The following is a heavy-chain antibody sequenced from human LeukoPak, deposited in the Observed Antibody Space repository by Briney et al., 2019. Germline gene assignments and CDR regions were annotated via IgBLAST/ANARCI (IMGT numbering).Heavy chain of an antibody. Sequence: GRSLRLSCAASGFTFSSYGMHWVRQSPGKGLEWVAVISYEGSNKYYADSVKGRFTISRDNSKNTLYLQMNSLRAEDTAVYYCARGKWEPPSRYYYYGMDVWGQGTTVTVSS. V-gene: IGHV3-30*03. CDR2: ISYEGSNK. CDR3: ARGKWEPPSRYYYYGMDV. D-gene: IGHD1-26*01. CDR1: GFTFSSYG. J-gene: IGHJ6*02.